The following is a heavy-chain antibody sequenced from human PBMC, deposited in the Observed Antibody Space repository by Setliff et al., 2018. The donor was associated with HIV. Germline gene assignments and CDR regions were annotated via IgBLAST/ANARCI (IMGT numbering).Heavy chain of an antibody. CDR2: IYTSGST. Sequence: PSETLSLTCTVSGGSISSYYWSWIRQPPGKGLEWIGSIYTSGSTNYNPSLKSQLTISLDTKNQFSLKLSSVTAADTAVYYCARGGSGNSYNGAFDYWGQGTLVTVSS. CDR1: GGSISSYY. J-gene: IGHJ4*02. CDR3: ARGGSGNSYNGAFDY. V-gene: IGHV4-4*08. D-gene: IGHD3-10*01.